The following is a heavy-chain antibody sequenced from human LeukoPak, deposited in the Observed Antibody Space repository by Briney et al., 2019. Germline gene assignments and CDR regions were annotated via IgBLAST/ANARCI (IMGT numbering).Heavy chain of an antibody. V-gene: IGHV3-30*03. Sequence: PGGSLRLSCAASGFTFSSYGMHWVRQAPGKGLEWVAVISYDGSNKYYVDSVKGRFTISRDNAKNSLYLQMNSLRAEDTAAYYCARDRGGYSYGSFDYYYYMDVWGKGTTVTISS. CDR1: GFTFSSYG. CDR2: ISYDGSNK. D-gene: IGHD5-18*01. J-gene: IGHJ6*03. CDR3: ARDRGGYSYGSFDYYYYMDV.